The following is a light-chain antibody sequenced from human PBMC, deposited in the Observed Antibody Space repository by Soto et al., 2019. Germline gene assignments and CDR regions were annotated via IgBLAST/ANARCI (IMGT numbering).Light chain of an antibody. Sequence: VRTQSQTTLSVSPGERATLSGRASHSVSNNLAWYQQKPGQANRLLIYDESSRATGIQDRFRGSGSGTDFSLFIRGLEPEQLGVYYCQQDSSWPLTGGGGTKVDIK. V-gene: IGKV3D-15*01. CDR2: DES. CDR1: HSVSNN. CDR3: QQDSSWPLT. J-gene: IGKJ4*01.